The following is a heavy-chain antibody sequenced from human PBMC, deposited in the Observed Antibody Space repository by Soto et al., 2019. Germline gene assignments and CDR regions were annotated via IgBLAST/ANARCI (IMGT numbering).Heavy chain of an antibody. CDR3: ASRPGWNQGWYFDY. D-gene: IGHD1-1*01. CDR2: INHSGST. Sequence: PSETLSLTCAVYGGSFSGYYWSWIRQPPGKGLEWIGEINHSGSTNYNPSLKSRVTISVDTSKNQFSLKLSSVTAADTAVYYCASRPGWNQGWYFDYWDQGTPVTVSS. V-gene: IGHV4-34*01. CDR1: GGSFSGYY. J-gene: IGHJ4*02.